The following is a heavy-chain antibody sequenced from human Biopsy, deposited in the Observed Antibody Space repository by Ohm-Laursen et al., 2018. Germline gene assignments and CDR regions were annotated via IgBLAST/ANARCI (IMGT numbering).Heavy chain of an antibody. Sequence: TQTLTLTCSFSGFSLSARGMCVSWIRQAPGKALEWLARVDWDDYKDYSASLQAKLSISKDTSNDQVVLTVNNVDPADTATYYCARTPILIVSAGLVYRHRRHLQGMDVWGQGIAVTVSS. V-gene: IGHV2-70*11. CDR1: GFSLSARGMC. CDR2: VDWDDYK. CDR3: ARTPILIVSAGLVYRHRRHLQGMDV. J-gene: IGHJ6*02. D-gene: IGHD6-13*01.